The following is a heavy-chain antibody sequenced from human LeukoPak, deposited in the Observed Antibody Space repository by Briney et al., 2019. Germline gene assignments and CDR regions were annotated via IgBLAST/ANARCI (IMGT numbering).Heavy chain of an antibody. Sequence: GGSLRLSCAASGFTFSSYAMNWVRQAPGKGLEWVSAVRGGDAGTSYADSVKGRFTISRDNSKSTLILQMNSLRVEDTALYYCTKRVKYGGTWDHFADWGQGTLVTVSS. V-gene: IGHV3-23*01. CDR1: GFTFSSYA. CDR2: VRGGDAGT. D-gene: IGHD1-26*01. CDR3: TKRVKYGGTWDHFAD. J-gene: IGHJ4*02.